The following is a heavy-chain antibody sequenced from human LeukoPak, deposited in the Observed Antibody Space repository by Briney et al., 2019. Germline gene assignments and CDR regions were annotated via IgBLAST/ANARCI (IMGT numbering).Heavy chain of an antibody. V-gene: IGHV4-34*01. CDR3: ARVTGYMIEDYFDY. D-gene: IGHD3-22*01. Sequence: SETLSLTCAVYGGSFSGYYWSWIRQPPGKGLEWIGEINHSGITNYNPSLKSRVTISVKTSKNQFSLKLSSVTAADTAVYYCARVTGYMIEDYFDYWGQGTLVAVSS. CDR1: GGSFSGYY. J-gene: IGHJ4*02. CDR2: INHSGIT.